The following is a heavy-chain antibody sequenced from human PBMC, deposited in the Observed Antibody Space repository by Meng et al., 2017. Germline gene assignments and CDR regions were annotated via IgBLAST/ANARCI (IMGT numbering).Heavy chain of an antibody. J-gene: IGHJ4*02. Sequence: ASAKVSCKPAGYNFPDYWLHWVRRAPGQGLEWRGRIAPKSGDTHYAQGFQGRVTMTGDTSISTAYMELSRLRSGDTAMYYCVRDEDISAAGKLFGDYWGQGTLVTVSS. CDR2: IAPKSGDT. V-gene: IGHV1-2*06. CDR1: GYNFPDYW. CDR3: VRDEDISAAGKLFGDY. D-gene: IGHD6-13*01.